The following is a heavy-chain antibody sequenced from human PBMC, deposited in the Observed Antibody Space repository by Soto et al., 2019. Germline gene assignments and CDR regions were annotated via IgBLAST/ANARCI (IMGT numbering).Heavy chain of an antibody. D-gene: IGHD1-26*01. V-gene: IGHV1-3*01. J-gene: IGHJ4*02. Sequence: QKFQGRVSITRDTSASTAYMELSSLRSEDTAMYYCARGPKSGSYFLSFFDYWGQGSLVTVSS. CDR3: ARGPKSGSYFLSFFDY.